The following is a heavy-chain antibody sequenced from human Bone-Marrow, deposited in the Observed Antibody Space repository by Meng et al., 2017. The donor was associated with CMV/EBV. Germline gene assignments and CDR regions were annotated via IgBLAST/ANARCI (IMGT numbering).Heavy chain of an antibody. CDR2: INHSGST. Sequence: GSLRLSCAVYGGSFSGYYWSWIRQPPGKGLEWIGEINHSGSTNYNPSLKSRVTISVDTSKNQFSLKLSSVTAADTAVYYCARTVLIPGAPVAEYFQLWGQGTLVTVSS. D-gene: IGHD2-2*01. V-gene: IGHV4-34*01. J-gene: IGHJ1*01. CDR1: GGSFSGYY. CDR3: ARTVLIPGAPVAEYFQL.